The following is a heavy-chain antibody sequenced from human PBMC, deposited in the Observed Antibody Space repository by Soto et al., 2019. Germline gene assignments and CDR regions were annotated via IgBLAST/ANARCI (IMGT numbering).Heavy chain of an antibody. V-gene: IGHV5-10-1*01. CDR3: ARLRGHDYVILESNAFDI. CDR2: IDPSDSYT. CDR1: GYSFTSYW. Sequence: PGESLKISCKGSGYSFTSYWISWVRQMPGKGLEWMGRIDPSDSYTNYSPSFQGHVTISADKSISTAYLQWSSLKASDTAMYYCARLRGHDYVILESNAFDIWGQGTMVTVSS. D-gene: IGHD5-12*01. J-gene: IGHJ3*02.